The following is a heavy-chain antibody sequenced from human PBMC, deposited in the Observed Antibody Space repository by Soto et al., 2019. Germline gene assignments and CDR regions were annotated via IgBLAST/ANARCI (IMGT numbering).Heavy chain of an antibody. Sequence: ASVKVSCKASGYAFTSYGISWVRQDPGQGLEWMGWISAYNGNTNYAQKLQGRVTMTTDTSTSTAYMELRSLRSDDTAVYYCATRYCSGRSCYIDYWGQGTLVTVSS. J-gene: IGHJ4*02. D-gene: IGHD2-15*01. CDR2: ISAYNGNT. V-gene: IGHV1-18*01. CDR3: ATRYCSGRSCYIDY. CDR1: GYAFTSYG.